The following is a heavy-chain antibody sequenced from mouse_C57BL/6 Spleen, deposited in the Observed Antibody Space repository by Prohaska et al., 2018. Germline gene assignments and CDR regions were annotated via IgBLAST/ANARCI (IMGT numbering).Heavy chain of an antibody. CDR1: GFTFSNYW. J-gene: IGHJ2*01. Sequence: EVKLEESGGGLVQPGGYMKLSCVASGFTFSNYWMNWVSQSPEKGLEWVAQIRLKSDNYATHYAEAVKGRFTISRDDSKSSVYLQMNNLRAEDTGIYYCTAPAGSSDYWGQGTTLTVSS. CDR3: TAPAGSSDY. V-gene: IGHV6-3*01. CDR2: IRLKSDNYAT. D-gene: IGHD1-3*01.